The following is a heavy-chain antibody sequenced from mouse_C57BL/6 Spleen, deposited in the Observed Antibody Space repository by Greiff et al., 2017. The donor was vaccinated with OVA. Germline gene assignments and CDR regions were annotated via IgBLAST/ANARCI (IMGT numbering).Heavy chain of an antibody. CDR2: ISDGGSYT. V-gene: IGHV5-4*01. Sequence: EVKLMESGGGLVKPGGSLKLSCAASGFTFSSYAMSWVRQTPEKRLEWVATISDGGSYTYYPDNVKGRFTISRDNAKNNLYLQMSHLKSEDTAMYYCARDKGTTVVARDYYAMDYWGQGTSVTVSS. J-gene: IGHJ4*01. D-gene: IGHD1-1*01. CDR1: GFTFSSYA. CDR3: ARDKGTTVVARDYYAMDY.